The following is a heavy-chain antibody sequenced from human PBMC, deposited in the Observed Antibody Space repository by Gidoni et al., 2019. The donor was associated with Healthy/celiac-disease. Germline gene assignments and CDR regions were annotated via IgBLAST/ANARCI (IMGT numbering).Heavy chain of an antibody. V-gene: IGHV3-33*01. D-gene: IGHD3-10*01. CDR2: IWYDGKNK. J-gene: IGHJ3*02. Sequence: QVQLVESGGGVVQPGRSLRLSCAASGFTFSSYGMHWVRQGPGKGLGGVAVIWYDGKNKNYADSGEGRFTISRENSKNKLYLQMNSLRAEDTAVYYCARATMVRGVKEGSAFDIWGQGTMVTVSS. CDR3: ARATMVRGVKEGSAFDI. CDR1: GFTFSSYG.